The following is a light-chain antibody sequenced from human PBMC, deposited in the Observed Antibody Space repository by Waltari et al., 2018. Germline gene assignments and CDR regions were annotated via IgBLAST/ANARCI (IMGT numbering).Light chain of an antibody. Sequence: SYELTQPPSVSVSPGQTARIPCPGDAFPTKYAYWYQQKSGQAPVLVIYEDNKRPPGIPERISGSSSGTMATLTVSGAQVEDEADYCCYSTDSSGNHRVFGGGTRLTVL. J-gene: IGLJ2*01. V-gene: IGLV3-10*01. CDR2: EDN. CDR3: YSTDSSGNHRV. CDR1: AFPTKY.